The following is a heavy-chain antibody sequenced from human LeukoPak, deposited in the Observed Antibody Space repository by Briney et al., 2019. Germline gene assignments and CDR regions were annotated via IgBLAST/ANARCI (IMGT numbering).Heavy chain of an antibody. CDR2: ISWNSGSI. V-gene: IGHV3-9*01. J-gene: IGHJ4*02. CDR1: GFTFDDYA. CDR3: AKDNRLAPYYFDY. Sequence: GRSLRLSCAASGFTFDDYAMHWVRQAPGKGLEWVSGISWNSGSIGYADSVKGRFTISRDNAKNSLYLQMNSLRAEDTALYYCAKDNRLAPYYFDYWGRGTLVTVSS. D-gene: IGHD3-9*01.